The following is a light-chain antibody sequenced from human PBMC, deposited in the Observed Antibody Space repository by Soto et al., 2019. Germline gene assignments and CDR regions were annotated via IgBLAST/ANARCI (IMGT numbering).Light chain of an antibody. CDR3: QQSHSTWT. CDR2: AAS. J-gene: IGKJ1*01. CDR1: QSISTY. V-gene: IGKV1-39*01. Sequence: DIQVTQSPSSLSASLRDRVTITCRASQSISTYLNCYQQKPGKAPKLLIYAASSLQSGVPSRFSGRGSGTDFTLTISGLQPEDFATYYCQQSHSTWTFGQGTKVDIK.